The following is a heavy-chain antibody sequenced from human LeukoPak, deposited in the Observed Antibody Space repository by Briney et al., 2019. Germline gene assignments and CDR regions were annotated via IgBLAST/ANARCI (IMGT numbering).Heavy chain of an antibody. CDR3: ARELGIAAAGIFDY. Sequence: IFPIFGTANYAQKSHGRVTITTDESTSTAYMELSSLRSEDTAVYYCARELGIAAAGIFDYWGQGTLVTVSS. J-gene: IGHJ4*02. V-gene: IGHV1-69*05. CDR2: IFPIFGTA. D-gene: IGHD6-13*01.